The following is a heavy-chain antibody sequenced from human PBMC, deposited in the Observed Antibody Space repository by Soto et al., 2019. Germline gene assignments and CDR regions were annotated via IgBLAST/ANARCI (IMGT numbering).Heavy chain of an antibody. D-gene: IGHD3-10*01. V-gene: IGHV3-11*01. Sequence: PGGSLRLSCAASGFTFSDYYMSWIRQAPGKGLERVSYISSSGSTIYYADSVKGRFTISRDNAKNSLYLQMNSLRAEDTAVHYCARAYPYGSGSYYTGDNWFDPWGQGTLVTVSS. CDR1: GFTFSDYY. J-gene: IGHJ5*02. CDR2: ISSSGSTI. CDR3: ARAYPYGSGSYYTGDNWFDP.